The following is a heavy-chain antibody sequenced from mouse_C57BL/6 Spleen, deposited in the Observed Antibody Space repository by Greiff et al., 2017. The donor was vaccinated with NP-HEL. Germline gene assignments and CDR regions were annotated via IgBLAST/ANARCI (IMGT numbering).Heavy chain of an antibody. CDR1: GYTFTSYT. Sequence: QVQLKESGAELARPGASVKMSCKASGYTFTSYTMHWVNQRPGQGLEWIGYINPSSGYTKYNQKFKDKATLTADKSSSTAYMQLSSLTSEDSAVYYCARNYDYDEGYFDVWGTGTTVTVSS. CDR2: INPSSGYT. D-gene: IGHD2-4*01. V-gene: IGHV1-4*01. J-gene: IGHJ1*03. CDR3: ARNYDYDEGYFDV.